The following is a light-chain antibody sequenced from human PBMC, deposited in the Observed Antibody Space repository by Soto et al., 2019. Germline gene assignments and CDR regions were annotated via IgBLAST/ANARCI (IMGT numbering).Light chain of an antibody. CDR2: AAS. CDR3: QQLNSYPL. V-gene: IGKV1-9*01. Sequence: DIQLTQSPSFLSASVGDRVTITCRASQGISSYLDWYQQKPGKAPKLLIYAASTLQSGVPSRFSGSGSGTEFTLTISSLQPEDFATYYCQQLNSYPLFGGGTKVEIK. CDR1: QGISSY. J-gene: IGKJ4*01.